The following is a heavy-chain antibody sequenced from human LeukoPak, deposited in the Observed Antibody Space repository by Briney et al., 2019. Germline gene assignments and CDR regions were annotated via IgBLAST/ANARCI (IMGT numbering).Heavy chain of an antibody. J-gene: IGHJ6*03. V-gene: IGHV4-39*07. Sequence: PSETLSLTCTVSGGSISSSSYYWGWIRQPPGKGLEWIGSIYYSGSTYYNPSLKSRVTISVGTSKNQFSLKLSSVTAADTAVYYCARVGAAETSGYYYYYYMDVWGKGTTVTVSS. CDR3: ARVGAAETSGYYYYYYMDV. CDR1: GGSISSSSYY. CDR2: IYYSGST. D-gene: IGHD6-13*01.